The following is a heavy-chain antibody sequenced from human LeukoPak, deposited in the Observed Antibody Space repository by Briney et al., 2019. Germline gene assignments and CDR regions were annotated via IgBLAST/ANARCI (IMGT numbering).Heavy chain of an antibody. CDR2: ISAAGGVT. CDR1: GFTFSSFA. V-gene: IGHV3-23*01. CDR3: AKDPKSTYPYCGFDY. J-gene: IGHJ4*02. Sequence: GGSLRLSCAASGFTFSSFAMSWVRQAPGEGVEWVSAISAAGGVTYYADSVKGRFTISRDNSTNTVYMRMNSLRAEDTAVFYCAKDPKSTYPYCGFDYGGQGTLVTVSS. D-gene: IGHD2-21*01.